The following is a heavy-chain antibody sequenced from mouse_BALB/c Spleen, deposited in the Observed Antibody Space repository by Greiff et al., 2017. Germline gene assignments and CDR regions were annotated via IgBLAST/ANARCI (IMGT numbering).Heavy chain of an antibody. CDR1: GYAFTNYL. CDR3: ARNGVYYGNPWFDY. V-gene: IGHV1-54*01. Sequence: QVQLQQSGAELVRPGTSVKVSCKASGYAFTNYLIEWVKQRPGQGLEWIGVINPGSGGTNYNEKFKGKATLTADKSSSTAYMQLSSLTSDDSAVYYCARNGVYYGNPWFDYWGQGTTLTVSS. D-gene: IGHD2-1*01. J-gene: IGHJ2*01. CDR2: INPGSGGT.